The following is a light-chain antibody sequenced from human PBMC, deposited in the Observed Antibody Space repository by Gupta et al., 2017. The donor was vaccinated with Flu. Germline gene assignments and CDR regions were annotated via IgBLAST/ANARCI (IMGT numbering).Light chain of an antibody. CDR2: DIS. J-gene: IGKJ1*01. V-gene: IGKV3-11*01. CDR1: PTVDTY. Sequence: SPAPLSLSPGERATPSCRASPTVDTYLAWYQQKPGQAPRLLIYDISTRATGIPGRFSGSGSGTDFTLTISSLEPEDFAVYYWQQGRSSWTFGQGTRVEMK. CDR3: QQGRSSWT.